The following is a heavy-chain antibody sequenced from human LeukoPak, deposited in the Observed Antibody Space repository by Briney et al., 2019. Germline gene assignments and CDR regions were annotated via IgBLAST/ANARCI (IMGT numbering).Heavy chain of an antibody. CDR3: ARRLIVASGDAFDI. D-gene: IGHD3-22*01. J-gene: IGHJ3*02. CDR2: ISSGSSYI. CDR1: GFTFSNYN. V-gene: IGHV3-21*01. Sequence: KSGGSLRLSCAASGFTFSNYNMNWVRQAPRKRLEWVSSISSGSSYIYYADSVKGRFTISRDNAQNSLYLQMNSLRAEDTAVYYCARRLIVASGDAFDIWGQGSMVTVSS.